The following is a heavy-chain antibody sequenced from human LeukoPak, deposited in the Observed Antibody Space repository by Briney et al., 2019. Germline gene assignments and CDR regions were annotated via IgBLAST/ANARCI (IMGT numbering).Heavy chain of an antibody. J-gene: IGHJ3*01. CDR3: VKDGEWTFDV. V-gene: IGHV3-30*02. Sequence: GGSLRLSCAASGFSFSNSGVHWVRQAPGEGLEWVAFIGQDGTTKYYVDSVKGRFTIPGDNPKKMAYLQMNNLRAEDTAIYYCVKDGEWTFDVWGQGTMVTVS. CDR2: IGQDGTTK. CDR1: GFSFSNSG. D-gene: IGHD3-3*01.